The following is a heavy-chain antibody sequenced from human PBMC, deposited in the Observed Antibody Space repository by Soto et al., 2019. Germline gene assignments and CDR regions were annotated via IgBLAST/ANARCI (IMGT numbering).Heavy chain of an antibody. J-gene: IGHJ6*02. CDR2: INHSGST. V-gene: IGHV4-34*01. CDR3: ARKSGYDYYYYYGMDV. Sequence: QVQLQQWGAGLLKPSETLSLTCAVYGGSFSGYYWSWIRQPPGKGLEWIGEINHSGSTNYNPSLKSRVTISVDTSKNQFSLKLSSVTAADTAVYYCARKSGYDYYYYYGMDVWGQGTTVTVSS. D-gene: IGHD5-12*01. CDR1: GGSFSGYY.